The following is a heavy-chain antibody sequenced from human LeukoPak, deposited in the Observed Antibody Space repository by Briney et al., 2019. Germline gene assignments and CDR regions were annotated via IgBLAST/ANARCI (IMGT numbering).Heavy chain of an antibody. V-gene: IGHV1-2*02. CDR3: ARMMATIQSYVDY. D-gene: IGHD5-24*01. CDR2: INPNSGGT. Sequence: ASVKVSCKASGYTFTAYYIHWVRQAPGQRLEWMGWINPNSGGTNYVQKFQGRVTMTRDTSISTAYMELNRLRSDDTAVYYCARMMATIQSYVDYWGQGTLVTV. CDR1: GYTFTAYY. J-gene: IGHJ4*02.